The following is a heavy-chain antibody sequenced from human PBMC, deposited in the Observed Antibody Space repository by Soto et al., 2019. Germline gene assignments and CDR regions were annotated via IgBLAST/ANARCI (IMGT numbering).Heavy chain of an antibody. J-gene: IGHJ6*02. V-gene: IGHV4-34*01. CDR2: INHSGST. CDR3: ARDRYYDILTGGNYYYGMDV. D-gene: IGHD3-9*01. Sequence: SETLSLTCAVYGGSFSGYYWSWIRQPPGEGLEWIGEINHSGSTNYNPSLKSRVTISVDTSKNQFSLKLSSVTAADTAVYYCARDRYYDILTGGNYYYGMDVWGQGTTVTVSS. CDR1: GGSFSGYY.